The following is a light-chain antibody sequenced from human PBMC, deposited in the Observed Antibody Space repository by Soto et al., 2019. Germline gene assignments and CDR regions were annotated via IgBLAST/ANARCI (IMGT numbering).Light chain of an antibody. CDR3: SSYTSSSTSVV. Sequence: QSALTQPDSVSGSPGQSITISCTGTSSDVGTYNYVSWYQQHPGKAPKLMIYDVSNRPSGVSDRFSGSKSGNTASLTISGRQAEDEADYYCSSYTSSSTSVVFGGGTKLTVL. CDR1: SSDVGTYNY. V-gene: IGLV2-14*03. CDR2: DVS. J-gene: IGLJ2*01.